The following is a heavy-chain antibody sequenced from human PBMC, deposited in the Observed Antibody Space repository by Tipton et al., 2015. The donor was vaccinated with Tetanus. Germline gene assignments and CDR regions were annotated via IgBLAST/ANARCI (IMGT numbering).Heavy chain of an antibody. Sequence: SLRLSCAASGFTFSSQWMSWVRQAPGKGLEWVANIKQDGTDYRYVDSVKGRFTISRDNAKNSLYLQMNSLRVEDTAVYYCAKDVNWNLRYFQHWGQGTVVTVSS. D-gene: IGHD1-1*01. CDR1: GFTFSSQW. V-gene: IGHV3-7*03. CDR2: IKQDGTDY. J-gene: IGHJ1*01. CDR3: AKDVNWNLRYFQH.